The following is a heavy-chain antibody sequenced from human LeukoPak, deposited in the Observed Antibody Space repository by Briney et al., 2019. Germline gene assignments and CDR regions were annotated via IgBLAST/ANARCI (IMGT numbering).Heavy chain of an antibody. D-gene: IGHD3-10*01. CDR2: ISDSGDTT. J-gene: IGHJ4*02. CDR3: ARTPIGWLVDYYGSGNYYDY. V-gene: IGHV3-23*01. Sequence: PGGSLRLSCAASGFTFSSYAMSWVRQAPGKGLEWVSSISDSGDTTYYADSVKGLFSISRDNSKNTLYLQMSSLRAEDTAVYYCARTPIGWLVDYYGSGNYYDYWGQGTLVTVSS. CDR1: GFTFSSYA.